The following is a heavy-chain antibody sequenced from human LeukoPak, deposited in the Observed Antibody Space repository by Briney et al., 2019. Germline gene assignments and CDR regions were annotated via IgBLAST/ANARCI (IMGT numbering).Heavy chain of an antibody. Sequence: ASVKVSCKASEYTFTGYYMHWVRQAPGQGLEWMGWISAYNGNTNYAQKLQGRVTMTTDTSTSTAYMELRSLRSDDTAVYYCARGGELPMDVWGKGTTVTVSS. CDR1: EYTFTGYY. V-gene: IGHV1-18*04. CDR3: ARGGELPMDV. J-gene: IGHJ6*03. CDR2: ISAYNGNT. D-gene: IGHD1-7*01.